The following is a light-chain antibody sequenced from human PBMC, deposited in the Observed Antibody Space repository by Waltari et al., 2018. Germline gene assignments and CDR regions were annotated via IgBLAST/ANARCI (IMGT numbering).Light chain of an antibody. Sequence: DIQMTQSPSSVSASVGDKVTITCRASQGINSCLAWYQQKPGKAPKLLIYDASSLRTGVPSRFSGSESGTEFTLTISSLQPEDFATYYCQQANRFPLTFGGGTKVELK. J-gene: IGKJ4*01. CDR1: QGINSC. CDR3: QQANRFPLT. V-gene: IGKV1-12*01. CDR2: DAS.